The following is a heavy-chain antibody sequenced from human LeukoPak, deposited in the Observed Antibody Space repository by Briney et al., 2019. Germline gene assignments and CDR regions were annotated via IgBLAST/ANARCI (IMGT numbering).Heavy chain of an antibody. CDR1: GGSITYYY. V-gene: IGHV4-4*09. Sequence: SETLSLTCSVSGGSITYYYCNWIRQAPGKGLEWIGYIYTSGSTNYNPSLKSRVTMSVDTSNNQVSLKLSSVTAADTAVYYCAKWGDAFDLWGQGTIVPVSS. CDR2: IYTSGST. D-gene: IGHD2-8*01. CDR3: AKWGDAFDL. J-gene: IGHJ3*01.